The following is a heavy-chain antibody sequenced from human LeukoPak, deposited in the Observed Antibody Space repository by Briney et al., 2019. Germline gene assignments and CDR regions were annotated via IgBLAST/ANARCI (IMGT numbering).Heavy chain of an antibody. CDR2: INRDGTKT. V-gene: IGHV3-43*02. D-gene: IGHD1-26*01. CDR1: GFAFPAFD. CDR3: ATWAFYHGLDV. J-gene: IGHJ6*02. Sequence: GGSLRLSCAVSGFAFPAFDMHWVRQAAGKGLAWVSLINRDGTKTYYADSVRGRFTISRDNSKDSLYLQMNSLRTEDTALYYCATWAFYHGLDVWGQGTTVTVSS.